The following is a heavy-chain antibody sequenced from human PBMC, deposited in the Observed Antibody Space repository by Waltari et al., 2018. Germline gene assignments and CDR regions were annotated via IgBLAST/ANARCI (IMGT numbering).Heavy chain of an antibody. CDR3: ASSATGPPNAFDI. V-gene: IGHV1-3*01. J-gene: IGHJ3*02. CDR1: GYTFTSYA. CDR2: INAGNGNT. Sequence: QVQLVQSGAEVKKPGASVKVSCKASGYTFTSYAMHWVRQAPGQRLEWMGWINAGNGNTKYSQKFQGRVTITRDTSASKADMELSSLRSEDTAVYYCASSATGPPNAFDIWGQGTMVTVSS. D-gene: IGHD1-1*01.